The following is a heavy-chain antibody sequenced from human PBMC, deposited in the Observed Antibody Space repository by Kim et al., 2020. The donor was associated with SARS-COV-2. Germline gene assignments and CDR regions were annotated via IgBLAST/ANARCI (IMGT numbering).Heavy chain of an antibody. CDR1: GDSVSSNSAA. CDR2: TYYRSKWFN. J-gene: IGHJ4*02. CDR3: ARTAGYNMEY. V-gene: IGHV6-1*01. D-gene: IGHD5-12*01. Sequence: SQTLSLTCAISGDSVSSNSAAWNWIRQSPSRGFEWLGRTYYRSKWFNDYAVSVKSRIIINPDTSKNQFSLQLNSVTPEDRAVYYCARTAGYNMEYWGQGTLVTVSS.